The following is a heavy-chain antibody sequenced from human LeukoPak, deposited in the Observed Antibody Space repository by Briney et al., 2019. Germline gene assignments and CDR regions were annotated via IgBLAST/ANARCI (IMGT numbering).Heavy chain of an antibody. Sequence: ASVKVSCKASEYTFTSYYMHWVRQAPGQGLEWVGWINPNSGGTSYAQKFQGRVTMTRDTSISTAYMDLSRLRSDDTAVYYCARVEEGYGSGRRENYYYYYMDVWGKGTTVTISS. D-gene: IGHD3-10*01. V-gene: IGHV1-2*02. CDR2: INPNSGGT. CDR1: EYTFTSYY. J-gene: IGHJ6*03. CDR3: ARVEEGYGSGRRENYYYYYMDV.